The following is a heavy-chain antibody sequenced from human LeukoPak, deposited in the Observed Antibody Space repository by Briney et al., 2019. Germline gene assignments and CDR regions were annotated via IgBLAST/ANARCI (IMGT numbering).Heavy chain of an antibody. Sequence: SETLSLTCTVSGGSISSSSYYWGWIRQPPGKGLEWIGSIYYSGSTYYNPSLKSRATISVDTSRNQFSLKLNSVTAADTAVYYCARAGGFGELLVGYWGQGALVTVSS. CDR3: ARAGGFGELLVGY. CDR2: IYYSGST. V-gene: IGHV4-39*07. CDR1: GGSISSSSYY. D-gene: IGHD3-10*01. J-gene: IGHJ4*02.